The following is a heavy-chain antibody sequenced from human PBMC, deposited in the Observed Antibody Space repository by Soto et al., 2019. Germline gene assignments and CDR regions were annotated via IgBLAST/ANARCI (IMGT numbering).Heavy chain of an antibody. CDR3: ASPAGYYGSGSYYENYYYGMDV. CDR2: IIPIFGTA. D-gene: IGHD3-10*01. Sequence: SVKVSCKASGYTFTSYDINWVRQATGQGLEWMGGIIPIFGTANYAQKFQGRVTITADKSTSTAYMELSSLRSEDTAVYYCASPAGYYGSGSYYENYYYGMDVWGQGTTVTVSS. J-gene: IGHJ6*02. CDR1: GYTFTSYD. V-gene: IGHV1-69*06.